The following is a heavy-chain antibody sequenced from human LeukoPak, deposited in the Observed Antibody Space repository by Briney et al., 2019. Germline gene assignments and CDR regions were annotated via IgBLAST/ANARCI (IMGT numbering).Heavy chain of an antibody. Sequence: SETLSLTCTVSGGSISSGGSYWSWIRQHPGKGLESIGYIYYSGSTYYNPSLKSRVTISVDTSKNQFSLKLSSVTAADTAVYYCARAGIAVAGTKYYYGMDVWGQGTTVTVSS. D-gene: IGHD6-19*01. CDR2: IYYSGST. CDR3: ARAGIAVAGTKYYYGMDV. CDR1: GGSISSGGSY. V-gene: IGHV4-31*03. J-gene: IGHJ6*02.